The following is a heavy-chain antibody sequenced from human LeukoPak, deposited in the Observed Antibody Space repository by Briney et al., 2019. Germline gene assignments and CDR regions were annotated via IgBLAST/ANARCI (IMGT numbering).Heavy chain of an antibody. CDR3: ARGESSGSYWFDP. Sequence: KPSGTLSLTCAVSGGSISSSSYYWGWIRQPPGKGLEWIGSIYYSGSTYYNPSLKSRVTISVDTSKNQFSLKLSSVTAADTAVYYCARGESSGSYWFDPWGQGTLVTVSS. J-gene: IGHJ5*02. V-gene: IGHV4-39*07. CDR1: GGSISSSSYY. D-gene: IGHD3-22*01. CDR2: IYYSGST.